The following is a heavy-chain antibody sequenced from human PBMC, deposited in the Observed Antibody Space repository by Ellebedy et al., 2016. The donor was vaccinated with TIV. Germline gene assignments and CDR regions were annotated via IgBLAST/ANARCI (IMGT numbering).Heavy chain of an antibody. D-gene: IGHD4-17*01. J-gene: IGHJ3*01. CDR3: ATDGSYGDYRFPAHAFVF. CDR1: GFTISDYY. Sequence: GGSLRLSCAVSGFTISDYYMSWIRQSPGKGLEWVSYISSNGGAVYYADSVKGRFIISRDNANNSLYMQMNSLRADDTSVYYCATDGSYGDYRFPAHAFVFWGQGTTVTVSS. CDR2: ISSNGGAV. V-gene: IGHV3-11*04.